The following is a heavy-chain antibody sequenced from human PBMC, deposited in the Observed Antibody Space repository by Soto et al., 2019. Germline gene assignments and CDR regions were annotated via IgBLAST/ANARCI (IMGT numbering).Heavy chain of an antibody. Sequence: GGSLRLSCAASGFTFSSYSMNWVRQAPGKGLEWVSYISSSSSTIYYADSVKGRFTISGDNAKNSLYLQMNSLRDEDTAVYYCARDPERYSGSYSDQSSFDYWGQGTLVTVSS. D-gene: IGHD1-26*01. CDR3: ARDPERYSGSYSDQSSFDY. CDR2: ISSSSSTI. CDR1: GFTFSSYS. V-gene: IGHV3-48*02. J-gene: IGHJ4*02.